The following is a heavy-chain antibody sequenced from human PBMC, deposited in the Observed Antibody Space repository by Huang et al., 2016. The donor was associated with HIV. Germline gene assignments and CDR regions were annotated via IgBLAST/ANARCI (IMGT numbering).Heavy chain of an antibody. Sequence: VESGGRSVQPGGSIRLSCVGSKFTFGAYWMRGGRRPPVKGLEWVANIKQDETDKYYVDSVKGRFNISRDNAKKVLFLEMDALRVEDTAIYFCATKTAGMDIWGQGTTVIVSS. CDR3: ATKTAGMDI. V-gene: IGHV3-7*01. J-gene: IGHJ6*02. CDR2: IKQDETDK. CDR1: KFTFGAYW.